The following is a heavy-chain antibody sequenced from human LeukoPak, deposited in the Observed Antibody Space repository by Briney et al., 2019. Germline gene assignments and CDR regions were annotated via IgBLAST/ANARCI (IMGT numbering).Heavy chain of an antibody. V-gene: IGHV4-34*01. Sequence: SETLSLTCTFSGGSIGNYYWTWIRQPPGKGLEWIGEINHSGSTNYNPSLKSRVTISVDTSKNQFSLKLSSVTAADTAVYYCASLGYCSGGSCYSDFDYWGQGTLVTVSS. CDR2: INHSGST. J-gene: IGHJ4*02. CDR1: GGSIGNYY. D-gene: IGHD2-15*01. CDR3: ASLGYCSGGSCYSDFDY.